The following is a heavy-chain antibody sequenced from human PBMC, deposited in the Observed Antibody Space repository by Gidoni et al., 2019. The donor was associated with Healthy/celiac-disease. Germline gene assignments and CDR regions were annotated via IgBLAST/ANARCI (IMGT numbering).Heavy chain of an antibody. D-gene: IGHD2-15*01. CDR3: TTDLGLYCSGGSCYADYYYGMDV. J-gene: IGHJ6*02. CDR2: IKSKTDGGTT. CDR1: GFPFSNDW. Sequence: EVQLVESGGGLVKPGGSLRRSWAASGFPFSNDWMSWVRQAPGKGREWVCRIKSKTDGGTTDSAAPVKGRFTISRDDSKNTLYLQMNSLKTEDTAVYYCTTDLGLYCSGGSCYADYYYGMDVWGQGTTVTVSS. V-gene: IGHV3-15*01.